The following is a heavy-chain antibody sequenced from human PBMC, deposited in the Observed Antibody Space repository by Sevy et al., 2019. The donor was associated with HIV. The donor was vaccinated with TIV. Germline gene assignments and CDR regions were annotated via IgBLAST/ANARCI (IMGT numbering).Heavy chain of an antibody. D-gene: IGHD3-10*01. CDR3: ARRGTAYGSGSYYPVVSWLDP. J-gene: IGHJ5*02. CDR1: GYSFTSYW. Sequence: GESLKISCKGSGYSFTSYWIGWVRQMPGKGLEWMGIIYPGDSDTRYSPSFQGQVTISADKSISTAYLQWSSLKASDTAMYYCARRGTAYGSGSYYPVVSWLDPWGQGTLVTVSS. V-gene: IGHV5-51*01. CDR2: IYPGDSDT.